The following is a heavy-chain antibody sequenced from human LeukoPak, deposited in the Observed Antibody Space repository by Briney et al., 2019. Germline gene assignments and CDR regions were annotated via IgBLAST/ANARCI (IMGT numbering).Heavy chain of an antibody. CDR3: ARDSEELPFDY. D-gene: IGHD2-15*01. Sequence: GGSLRLSCAASGFTFSSYSMNWVRQAPGKGLEWVANIKQDGSEKYYVDSVKGRFTTSRDNAKNSLYLQMNSLRAEDTAVYYCARDSEELPFDYWGQGTLVTVSS. CDR1: GFTFSSYS. J-gene: IGHJ4*02. CDR2: IKQDGSEK. V-gene: IGHV3-7*01.